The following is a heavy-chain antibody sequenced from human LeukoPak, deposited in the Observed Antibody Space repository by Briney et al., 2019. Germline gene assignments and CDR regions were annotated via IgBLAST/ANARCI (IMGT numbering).Heavy chain of an antibody. CDR1: GGSISSGSYY. D-gene: IGHD3-10*01. CDR2: IYTSGST. CDR3: AYGSGLDV. J-gene: IGHJ6*04. Sequence: SQTLSLTCTVSGGSISSGSYYWRWIRQPAGKGLEWIGRIYTSGSTNYNPSLKSRVTISVDTSKNQFSLKLSSVTAADTAVYYCAYGSGLDVWGKGTTVTISS. V-gene: IGHV4-61*02.